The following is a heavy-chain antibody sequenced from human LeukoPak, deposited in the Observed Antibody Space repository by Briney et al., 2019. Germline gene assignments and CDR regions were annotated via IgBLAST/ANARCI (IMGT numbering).Heavy chain of an antibody. CDR1: GFSLSDYY. CDR3: ARDIRAVGVTLYFDY. CDR2: ISQSGADI. V-gene: IGHV3-11*01. Sequence: PGGSLRLSCAASGFSLSDYYMSWIRQAPGEGLEWLSFISQSGADIHYADSVRGRFIISRDNAQNSLYLQMNSLRAEDTAVYYCARDIRAVGVTLYFDYWGQGALVTVSS. D-gene: IGHD1-26*01. J-gene: IGHJ4*02.